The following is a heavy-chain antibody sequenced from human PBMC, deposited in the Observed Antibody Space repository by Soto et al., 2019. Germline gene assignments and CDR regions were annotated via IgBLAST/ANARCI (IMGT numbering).Heavy chain of an antibody. J-gene: IGHJ4*02. D-gene: IGHD3-9*01. CDR1: GGTFSSYT. CDR3: ARIDYDILTGYYVDY. V-gene: IGHV1-69*02. Sequence: QVQLVQSGAEVKKPGSSVKVSCKASGGTFSSYTISWVRQAPGQGLEWMGRIIPILGIANYAQKLQGRVTITADKSTSTAYMELSSLRSEDTAVYYCARIDYDILTGYYVDYWGQGTLVTVSS. CDR2: IIPILGIA.